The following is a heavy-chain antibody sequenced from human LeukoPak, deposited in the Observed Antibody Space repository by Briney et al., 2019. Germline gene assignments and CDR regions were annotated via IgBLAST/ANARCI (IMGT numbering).Heavy chain of an antibody. Sequence: GGPLRLSCAASGLTFSGSAMRWVRQAPGKGLEWVALISCSGNSKYYADSVKGRFTISRDNSKNTLYLQMNSLRAEDTAVYYCAKVLVLVSANRYYFDYWGQGTLVTVSS. CDR1: GLTFSGSA. D-gene: IGHD2-15*01. J-gene: IGHJ4*02. V-gene: IGHV3-23*01. CDR3: AKVLVLVSANRYYFDY. CDR2: ISCSGNSK.